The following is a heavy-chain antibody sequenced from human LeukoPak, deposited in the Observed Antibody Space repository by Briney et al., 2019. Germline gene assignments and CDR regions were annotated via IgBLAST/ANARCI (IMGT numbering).Heavy chain of an antibody. D-gene: IGHD5-24*01. Sequence: SETLSLTCTVSGGSISSHYWSWIRQPPGKGLEWVGYIYYSASTNYNPSLKSRVTISVDTSKNQFSLKLSSVTAADTAVYYCALGGRDGYNYDYWGQGTLVTVSS. CDR1: GGSISSHY. CDR3: ALGGRDGYNYDY. J-gene: IGHJ4*02. CDR2: IYYSAST. V-gene: IGHV4-59*11.